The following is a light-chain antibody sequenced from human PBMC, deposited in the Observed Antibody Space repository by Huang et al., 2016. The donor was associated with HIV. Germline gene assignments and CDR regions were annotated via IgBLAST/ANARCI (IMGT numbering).Light chain of an antibody. J-gene: IGKJ2*01. CDR2: DAS. V-gene: IGKV3-11*01. CDR1: QSVSSY. Sequence: EIVLTQSPATLSLSPGERATLSCRASQSVSSYLAWYQQTPGQAPRLLIYDASNRATGSPARFSGSGSGTDFTLTISSLEPEDFAVYYCQQRTNWRTFGQGTKLEIK. CDR3: QQRTNWRT.